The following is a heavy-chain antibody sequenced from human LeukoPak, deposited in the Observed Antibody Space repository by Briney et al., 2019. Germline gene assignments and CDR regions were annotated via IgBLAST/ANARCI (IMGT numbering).Heavy chain of an antibody. J-gene: IGHJ4*02. D-gene: IGHD4-17*01. Sequence: KPSETLSLTCTVSGGSISSSDGYYWGWVRQPPGKGLEWIGSIHYSGSTYYNPSLKSRVIISVATSENQFSLRLRSVTAADTAIYYCARHAHHHHYGDWGQGTLVTVSS. CDR3: ARHAHHHHYGD. CDR2: IHYSGST. CDR1: GGSISSSDGYY. V-gene: IGHV4-39*01.